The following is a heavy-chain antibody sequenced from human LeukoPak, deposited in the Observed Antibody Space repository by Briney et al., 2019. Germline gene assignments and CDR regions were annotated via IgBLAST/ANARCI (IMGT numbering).Heavy chain of an antibody. CDR1: GFTFSNYW. V-gene: IGHV3-74*01. CDR2: INSDGSSL. J-gene: IGHJ4*02. Sequence: GGSLRLSCAASGFTFSNYWMSWVRQAPGKGLVWISRINSDGSSLSYADSVKGRFTISRDNAKNTVYLQMNSLRAEDTAVYYCARSRYTGSHFDYWGQGTLVTVSS. CDR3: ARSRYTGSHFDY. D-gene: IGHD1-26*01.